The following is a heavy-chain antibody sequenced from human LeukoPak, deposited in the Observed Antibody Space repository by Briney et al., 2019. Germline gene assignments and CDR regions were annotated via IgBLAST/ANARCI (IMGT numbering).Heavy chain of an antibody. V-gene: IGHV4-61*02. D-gene: IGHD2-15*01. CDR3: ARMGSYCSGGRCYSWSYFDY. CDR1: GGSISSGSYY. CDR2: FYTSGST. Sequence: PSETLSLACTVSGGSISSGSYYWSWIRQPAGKGLEWIGRFYTSGSTNYNPSLKSRVTISVDTSKNQFSLKLSSVTAADTAVYYCARMGSYCSGGRCYSWSYFDYWGQGTLVTVSS. J-gene: IGHJ4*02.